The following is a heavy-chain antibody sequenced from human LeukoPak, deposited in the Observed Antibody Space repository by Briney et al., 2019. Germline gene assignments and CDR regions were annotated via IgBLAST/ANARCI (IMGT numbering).Heavy chain of an antibody. V-gene: IGHV4-59*01. J-gene: IGHJ6*03. CDR3: ARGWGYGDPYYMDV. D-gene: IGHD4-17*01. CDR1: GGSLSNYY. Sequence: PSETLSLTCTVSGGSLSNYYWTWIRQPPGKGLEWIGYISYSGSANYNPSLKSRLTISVGSSKNRFFLNLSSVTAEDTAVYYCARGWGYGDPYYMDVWGKGTTVTVSS. CDR2: ISYSGSA.